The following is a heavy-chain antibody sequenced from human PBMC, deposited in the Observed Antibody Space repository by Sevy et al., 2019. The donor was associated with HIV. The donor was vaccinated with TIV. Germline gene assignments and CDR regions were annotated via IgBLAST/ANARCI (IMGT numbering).Heavy chain of an antibody. CDR2: IYPRGSA. CDR3: VEDKNDYGGSYFES. CDR1: HYSIISAYQ. Sequence: SETLSLTCAVSHYSIISAYQWGWIRQSPGKGLEWIGSIYPRGSAFYNPSLKSRLSISVDMSKNQFSLNLRSVTAADTAVYYCVEDKNDYGGSYFESWGPGTLVTVSS. D-gene: IGHD4-17*01. J-gene: IGHJ4*02. V-gene: IGHV4-38-2*01.